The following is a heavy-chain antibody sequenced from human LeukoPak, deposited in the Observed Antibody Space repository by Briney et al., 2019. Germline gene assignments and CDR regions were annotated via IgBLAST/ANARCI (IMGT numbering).Heavy chain of an antibody. J-gene: IGHJ4*02. CDR1: GFTFTNYW. D-gene: IGHD3-3*01. CDR2: IKQDRSEK. V-gene: IGHV3-7*01. Sequence: GGSLRLSCAASGFTFTNYWMSWVRQAPGKGLELVANIKQDRSEKYYADSVKGRFTISRDNAKNSLYLQMNSLRAEGTAVYYCARLREIPVFGVVTKSTSYFDYWGQGTLVTVSS. CDR3: ARLREIPVFGVVTKSTSYFDY.